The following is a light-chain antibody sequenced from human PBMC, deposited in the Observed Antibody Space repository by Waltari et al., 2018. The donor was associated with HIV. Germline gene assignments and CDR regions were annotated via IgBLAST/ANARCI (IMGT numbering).Light chain of an antibody. CDR3: QVWDGSVDQWV. J-gene: IGLJ3*02. CDR1: NIPSYS. Sequence: SYVLTQPPSLSVAPGKTARFPCRGNNIPSYSVHWYQQTPGQAPVLVIYDDRDRRSGIPERFSGSNSGNTATLTISEVEAGDEADYYCQVWDGSVDQWVFGGGTKLTVL. CDR2: DDR. V-gene: IGLV3-21*04.